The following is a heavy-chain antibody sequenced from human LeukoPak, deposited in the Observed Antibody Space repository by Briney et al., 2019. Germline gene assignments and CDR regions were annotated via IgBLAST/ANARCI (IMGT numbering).Heavy chain of an antibody. CDR1: GYTFTGYY. Sequence: GASVKVSCKASGYTFTGYYMHWVRQAPGQGLEWMGIINPSGGSTSYAQKFQGRVTMTRDTSTSTVYMELSSLRSEDTAVYYCARGENLDYDSSGYFDYWGQGTLVTVSS. CDR3: ARGENLDYDSSGYFDY. V-gene: IGHV1-46*01. D-gene: IGHD3-22*01. J-gene: IGHJ4*02. CDR2: INPSGGST.